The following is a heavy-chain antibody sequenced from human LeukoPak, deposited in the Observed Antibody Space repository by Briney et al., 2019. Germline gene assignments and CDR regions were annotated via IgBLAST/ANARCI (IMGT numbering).Heavy chain of an antibody. CDR3: AREWKCSGGICSDVFDI. D-gene: IGHD2-15*01. V-gene: IGHV1-18*01. CDR2: LGPYNGNT. J-gene: IGHJ3*02. Sequence: ATVKVSCKASGYTFSPLGVSWVRRASGKGLEWMGWLGPYNGNTHTNFAKSLQVRLTMTTDTSTNTAYIELSSLRSDDTASYYCAREWKCSGGICSDVFDIWGQGTMVTVSS. CDR1: GYTFSPLG.